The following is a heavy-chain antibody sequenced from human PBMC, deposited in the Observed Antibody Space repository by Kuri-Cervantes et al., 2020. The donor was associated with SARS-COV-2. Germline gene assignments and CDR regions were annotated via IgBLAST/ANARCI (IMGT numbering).Heavy chain of an antibody. D-gene: IGHD2-21*01. V-gene: IGHV3-21*01. CDR3: AMVAGEGPIYYDYIDA. CDR1: GFTLTKYT. Sequence: LYPTCVASGFTLTKYTLNWVRQASGKALEWVSSISGSGSYIYYADPVKGRFTISRESGESSLYLHIKRLRGDDTAVYYCAMVAGEGPIYYDYIDAWGKGTAVTVSS. CDR2: ISGSGSYI. J-gene: IGHJ6*03.